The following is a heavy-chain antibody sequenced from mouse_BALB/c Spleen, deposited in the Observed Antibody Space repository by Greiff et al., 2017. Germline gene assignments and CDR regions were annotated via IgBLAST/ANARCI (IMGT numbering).Heavy chain of an antibody. CDR3: ARRRGNYPYYYAMDY. J-gene: IGHJ4*01. Sequence: EVKVEESGGGLVQPGGSLKLSCAASGFTFSSYTMSWVRQTPEKRLEWVAYISNGGGSTYYPDTVKGRFTISRDNAKNTLYLQMSSLKSEDTAMYYCARRRGNYPYYYAMDYWGQGTSVTVSS. V-gene: IGHV5-12-2*01. CDR1: GFTFSSYT. CDR2: ISNGGGST. D-gene: IGHD2-1*01.